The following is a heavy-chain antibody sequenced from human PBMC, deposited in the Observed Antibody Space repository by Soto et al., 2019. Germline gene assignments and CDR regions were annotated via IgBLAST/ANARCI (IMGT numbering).Heavy chain of an antibody. Sequence: QVQLQESGPGLVKPSQTLSLTCTVSGGSISSGGYYWSWIRQHPGKGLEWMGSIYYGGSTYYTPSLERPVTKSVDTSKNLFSVKPSSVAAADSAVYCCARGVLHWGQGTLVTVSS. J-gene: IGHJ4*02. V-gene: IGHV4-31*01. CDR2: IYYGGST. CDR3: ARGVLH. D-gene: IGHD3-16*01. CDR1: GGSISSGGYY.